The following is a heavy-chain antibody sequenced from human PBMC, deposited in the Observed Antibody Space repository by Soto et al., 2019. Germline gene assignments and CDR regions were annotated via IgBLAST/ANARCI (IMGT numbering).Heavy chain of an antibody. Sequence: QVQLVESGGGLVKPGGSLRLSCEASGFTFTDDYMTWVRQAPGKGLEWISYISGSGGTIYYADSVKGRFTISRDNAKTSLYLQMTTLRAEDSALYYCARGYSAIEYWGQGTPVTVSS. CDR3: ARGYSAIEY. CDR1: GFTFTDDY. V-gene: IGHV3-11*01. D-gene: IGHD2-21*01. CDR2: ISGSGGTI. J-gene: IGHJ4*02.